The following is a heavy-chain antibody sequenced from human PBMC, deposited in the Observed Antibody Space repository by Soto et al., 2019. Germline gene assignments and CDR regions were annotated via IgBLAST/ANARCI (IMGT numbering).Heavy chain of an antibody. V-gene: IGHV3-30*04. J-gene: IGHJ6*02. Sequence: GGSLRLSCAASGFTFSSSAMHWVRQAPGKGLEWVAVISYDGSNKYYAESVKGRFPISRDNSKNTLYLQMNSLRAEDTAVYYCARGLVVVVPAAHQGYYYGMDVWGQGTTVTVSS. CDR1: GFTFSSSA. D-gene: IGHD2-2*01. CDR3: ARGLVVVVPAAHQGYYYGMDV. CDR2: ISYDGSNK.